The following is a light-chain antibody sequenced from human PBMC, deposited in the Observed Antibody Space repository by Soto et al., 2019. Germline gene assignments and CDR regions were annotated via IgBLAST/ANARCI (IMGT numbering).Light chain of an antibody. Sequence: DIQVTQSPLSMSASVGDRVTITCRASQSIGTYLNWYHQKPGKAPQLLIYGASTLQSGVPSRFSGSGSGTHFTLTINSLQPEDFGTYSCQQSYSTPTFGQGTKVDIK. J-gene: IGKJ1*01. V-gene: IGKV1-39*01. CDR1: QSIGTY. CDR2: GAS. CDR3: QQSYSTPT.